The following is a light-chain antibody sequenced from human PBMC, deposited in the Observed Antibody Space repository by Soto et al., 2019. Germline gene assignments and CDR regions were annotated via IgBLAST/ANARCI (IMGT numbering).Light chain of an antibody. V-gene: IGLV1-51*01. CDR3: GSWDSSLRAYV. CDR1: SSNIGGNS. CDR2: DDN. Sequence: QSVMTQPPSVSAAPGQKVTISFSGSSSNIGGNSVSWDQQLPGTAPKLLMYDDNKRPSGIPDRFSGAKSGTSATRGITGCQTGDEADYYCGSWDSSLRAYVFGTGTKLTVL. J-gene: IGLJ1*01.